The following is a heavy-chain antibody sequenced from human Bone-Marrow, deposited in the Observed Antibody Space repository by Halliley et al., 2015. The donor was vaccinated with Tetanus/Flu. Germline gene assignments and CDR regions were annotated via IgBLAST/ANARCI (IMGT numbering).Heavy chain of an antibody. D-gene: IGHD1-1*01. CDR3: ARNLQTGETGS. CDR2: IYYSGST. Sequence: TLSLTCSVSGASIHNYYWSWIRQSPGKGLEWIGYIYYSGSTTYNPSLKSRVTISVDASKNQFSLNLTSVTAADTAVYYCARNLQTGETGSWGQGSLVTVSS. CDR1: GASIHNYY. V-gene: IGHV4-59*01. J-gene: IGHJ5*02.